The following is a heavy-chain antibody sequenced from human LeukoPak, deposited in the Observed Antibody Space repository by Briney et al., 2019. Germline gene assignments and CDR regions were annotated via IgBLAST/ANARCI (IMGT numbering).Heavy chain of an antibody. CDR1: GGTFSSYA. Sequence: SVKVSCKASGGTFSSYAISWVRQAPGQGLEWMGGIIPIFGTANYAQKFQGRVTITADESTSTAYMELSSLRSEDTAVYYCARDKGYSYGLFDYWGQGTLVTVSS. V-gene: IGHV1-69*13. CDR2: IIPIFGTA. D-gene: IGHD5-18*01. J-gene: IGHJ4*02. CDR3: ARDKGYSYGLFDY.